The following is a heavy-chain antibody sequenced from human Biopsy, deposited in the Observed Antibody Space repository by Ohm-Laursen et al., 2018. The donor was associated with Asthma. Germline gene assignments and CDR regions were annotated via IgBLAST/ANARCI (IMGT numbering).Heavy chain of an antibody. CDR1: SGSGGYMRSGNYY. Sequence: SDTLSLTCSLSSGSGGYMRSGNYYWGWIRQPPGTGLEWIGSIYYSGTTYYNPSLESRVTVSADTSKNQFSLKLTSVTAADTAVYYCVRGSSSWHHGPFHYYYGLDVWGQGTTATVSS. V-gene: IGHV4-39*01. D-gene: IGHD6-13*01. CDR3: VRGSSSWHHGPFHYYYGLDV. CDR2: IYYSGTT. J-gene: IGHJ6*02.